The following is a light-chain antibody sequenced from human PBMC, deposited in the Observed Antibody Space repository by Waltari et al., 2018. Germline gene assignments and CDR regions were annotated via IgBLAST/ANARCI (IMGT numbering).Light chain of an antibody. V-gene: IGKV3-15*01. J-gene: IGKJ4*01. CDR1: HSISSH. Sequence: EIVMTQSPATLSVSPGETATLSCRASHSISSHLAWYQQKPGQAPRLLIYGASTWATGMPGRFGGSGSGTEFTLTISSLQSEDFAVYYCQQYDRWPLTFGGGTKVEIK. CDR3: QQYDRWPLT. CDR2: GAS.